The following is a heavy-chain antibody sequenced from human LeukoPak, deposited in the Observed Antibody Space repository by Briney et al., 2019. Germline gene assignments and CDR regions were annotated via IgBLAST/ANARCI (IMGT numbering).Heavy chain of an antibody. D-gene: IGHD3-22*01. J-gene: IGHJ2*01. V-gene: IGHV4-38-2*02. CDR1: GYSISSGYY. CDR2: IYHSGST. CDR3: ARAHDYYDSSYSVYFDL. Sequence: SETLSLTCTVSGYSISSGYYWGWIRQPPGKGLEWIGSIYHSGSTYYNPSLKSRVTISVDTSKNQFSLKLSSVTAADTAVYYCARAHDYYDSSYSVYFDLWGRGTLVTVSS.